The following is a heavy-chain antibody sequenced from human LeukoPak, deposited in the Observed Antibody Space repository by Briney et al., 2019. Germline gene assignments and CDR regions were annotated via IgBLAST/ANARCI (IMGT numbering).Heavy chain of an antibody. V-gene: IGHV3-21*04. CDR1: GFTFSSYF. CDR3: ARRCGSTCFDY. Sequence: GGSLRLSCAASGFTFSSYFMNWVRQAPGKGLEWVSSISSSSTYIYYADSVKGRFTISRDNSKNTLYLQMNGLRAEDTAIYYCARRCGSTCFDYWGQGTLVTVSS. CDR2: ISSSSTYI. D-gene: IGHD6-13*01. J-gene: IGHJ4*02.